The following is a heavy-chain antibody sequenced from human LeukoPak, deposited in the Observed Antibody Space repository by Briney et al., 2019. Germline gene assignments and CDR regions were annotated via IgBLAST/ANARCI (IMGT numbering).Heavy chain of an antibody. Sequence: GGSLRLSCAASGFTFTDYWMHWVRQAPGKGLVWVSRINSDGGSTSYADSVKGRFTISRDNAKNTLYLQMNSLRAEDTAVYYCARGGSLAYCGGDCYLGHDYWGQGTLVTVSS. D-gene: IGHD2-21*02. V-gene: IGHV3-74*01. CDR1: GFTFTDYW. J-gene: IGHJ4*02. CDR2: INSDGGST. CDR3: ARGGSLAYCGGDCYLGHDY.